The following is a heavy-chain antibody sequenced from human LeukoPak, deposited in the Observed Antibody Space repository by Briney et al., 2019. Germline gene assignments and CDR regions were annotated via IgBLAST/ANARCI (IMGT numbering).Heavy chain of an antibody. CDR2: IYYSGST. D-gene: IGHD2-2*01. V-gene: IGHV4-59*11. CDR3: AAKPVVPAAQGHYFDP. Sequence: PSEXLXLTCTVSGASISRHYWSWIRQPPGKGLEWIGYIYYSGSTNYNPSLKSRVTMSVDTSKNQLSLNLSSVTAADTAVYYCAAKPVVPAAQGHYFDPWGQGTLVTVSS. J-gene: IGHJ5*02. CDR1: GASISRHY.